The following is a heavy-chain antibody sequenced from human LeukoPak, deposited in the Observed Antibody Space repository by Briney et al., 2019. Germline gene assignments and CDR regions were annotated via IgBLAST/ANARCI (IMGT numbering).Heavy chain of an antibody. V-gene: IGHV3-7*03. Sequence: GGSLRLSCAASGFTFSSYWMSWVRQAPGKGLEWVANIKQDGSEKYYVDSVKGRFTISRDNAKNSQYLQMNSLRVEDTALYYCARAQTYGDSRLLLDYWGQGTLVTVSS. J-gene: IGHJ4*02. CDR2: IKQDGSEK. D-gene: IGHD4-17*01. CDR1: GFTFSSYW. CDR3: ARAQTYGDSRLLLDY.